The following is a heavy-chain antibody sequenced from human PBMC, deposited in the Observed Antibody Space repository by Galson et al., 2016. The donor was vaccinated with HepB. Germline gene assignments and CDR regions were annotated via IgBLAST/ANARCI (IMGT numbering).Heavy chain of an antibody. D-gene: IGHD3-3*01. CDR2: ISSSSSNI. Sequence: SLRLSCAGSGFTFSNYSMNWVRQAPGKGLEWVSDISSSSSNIYYADSAQGRFTISRGNAKNSLYLQMNSLRDEDTAVYYCARVRLRFLEWLPQDDWYFDLWGRGTLVTVSS. J-gene: IGHJ2*01. CDR1: GFTFSNYS. V-gene: IGHV3-48*02. CDR3: ARVRLRFLEWLPQDDWYFDL.